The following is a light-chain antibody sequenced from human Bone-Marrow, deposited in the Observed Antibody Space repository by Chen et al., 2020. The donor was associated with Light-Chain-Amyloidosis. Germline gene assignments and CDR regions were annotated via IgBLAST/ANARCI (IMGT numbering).Light chain of an antibody. J-gene: IGLJ3*02. Sequence: QSVLTQPPSVSGTPGQRVTISCSGSNSNIGNNAVNWYQQQYPVTAPKLLIYSNNQRPSGVPDRFAGSMSGTSASLAISGLQPEDEAEYYCATWDDGLNGVMFGGGTKLTVL. V-gene: IGLV1-44*01. CDR2: SNN. CDR3: ATWDDGLNGVM. CDR1: NSNIGNNA.